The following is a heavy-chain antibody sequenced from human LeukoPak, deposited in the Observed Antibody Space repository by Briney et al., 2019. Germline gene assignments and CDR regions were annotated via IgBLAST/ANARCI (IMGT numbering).Heavy chain of an antibody. CDR1: GYTVTSYG. V-gene: IGHV1-18*01. D-gene: IGHD3-22*01. CDR3: AIVTYYYDSSGYLDY. J-gene: IGHJ4*02. CDR2: ISAYNGNT. Sequence: ASVKVSCKASGYTVTSYGISWVRQAPGQGLEWMGWISAYNGNTNYAQKLQGRVTMTTDTSTSTAYMELRSLRSDDTAVYYCAIVTYYYDSSGYLDYWGQGTPVTVSS.